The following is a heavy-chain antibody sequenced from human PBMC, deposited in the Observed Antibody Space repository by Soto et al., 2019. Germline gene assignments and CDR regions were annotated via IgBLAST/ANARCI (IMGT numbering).Heavy chain of an antibody. CDR1: GFTFSSDG. CDR2: ISYDGSNK. V-gene: IGHV3-30*18. D-gene: IGHD5-18*01. J-gene: IGHJ4*02. CDR3: AKDGSRWGYSYGLVDY. Sequence: SLRLSCAASGFTFSSDGMHWVRQAPGKGLEWVAVISYDGSNKYYADSVKGRFTISRDNSKNTLYLQMNSLRAEDTAVYYCAKDGSRWGYSYGLVDYWGQGTLVTVSS.